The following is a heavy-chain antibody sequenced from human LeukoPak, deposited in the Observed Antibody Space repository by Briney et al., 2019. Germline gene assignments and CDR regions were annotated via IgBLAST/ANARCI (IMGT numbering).Heavy chain of an antibody. CDR1: GFTFDDYS. D-gene: IGHD6-13*01. V-gene: IGHV3-9*01. J-gene: IGHJ4*02. CDR2: ISWNSGSI. Sequence: PGRSLRLSCAASGFTFDDYSMHWVRQAPGKGLEWVSGISWNSGSIGYADSVKGRFTISRDNAKNSLYLQMNSLGAEDTAMYYCAKDDGGGKWQQLVPLRLDYWGQGTLVTVSS. CDR3: AKDDGGGKWQQLVPLRLDY.